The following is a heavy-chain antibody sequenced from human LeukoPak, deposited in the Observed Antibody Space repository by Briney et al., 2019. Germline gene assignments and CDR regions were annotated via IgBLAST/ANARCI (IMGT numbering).Heavy chain of an antibody. V-gene: IGHV1-58*02. CDR1: GFTFTSSA. CDR2: IVVGSGNT. D-gene: IGHD2-15*01. J-gene: IGHJ4*02. Sequence: TSVKVSCKASGFTFTSSAMQWVRQARGQRLEWIGWIVVGSGNTNYAQKFQERVTITRDMSTSTAYMELSSLRSEDTAVYYCAADHCSGGSCYSVLWGQGTLVTASS. CDR3: AADHCSGGSCYSVL.